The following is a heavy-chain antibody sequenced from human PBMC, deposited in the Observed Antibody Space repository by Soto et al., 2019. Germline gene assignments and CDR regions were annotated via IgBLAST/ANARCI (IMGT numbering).Heavy chain of an antibody. CDR3: TTGLTYYYDTSGHYWAGAMDV. D-gene: IGHD3-22*01. CDR1: GVTFSNVW. J-gene: IGHJ6*02. CDR2: IKSKSDDETT. Sequence: SLRLSCTASGVTFSNVWMNWVRQAPGKGLEWVGRIKSKSDDETTDYAAPVKGRFNISREDSKDTLCLQMNSLKTEDTAVYYCTTGLTYYYDTSGHYWAGAMDVWGQGITVTVSS. V-gene: IGHV3-15*01.